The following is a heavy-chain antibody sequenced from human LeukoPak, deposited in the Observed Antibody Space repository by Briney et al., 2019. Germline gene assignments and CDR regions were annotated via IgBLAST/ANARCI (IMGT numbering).Heavy chain of an antibody. J-gene: IGHJ4*02. CDR1: GFTFNSYA. CDR2: ISDSGGNT. CDR3: ALVVVPAFDY. D-gene: IGHD2-2*01. V-gene: IGHV3-23*01. Sequence: GGPLRLSCAASGFTFNSYAMSWVRQAPWERLQWVSGISDSGGNTYYADSVKGRFTISRDNSKNTLYLQMNSLRAEDTAVYYCALVVVPAFDYWGQGTLVTVSS.